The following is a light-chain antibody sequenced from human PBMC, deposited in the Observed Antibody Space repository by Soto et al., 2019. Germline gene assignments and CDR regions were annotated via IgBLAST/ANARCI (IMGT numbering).Light chain of an antibody. CDR1: KNDIGVYDF. Sequence: QSVLTQPPSASGSPGQSVTIACTGTKNDIGVYDFVSWYHHHPGKAPRLIIYEVVQRPSGVPDRFSGSKSGNTASLTVSGLQAADEADYCWKSYACTNAYVFGRGTKVTV. CDR2: EVV. J-gene: IGLJ1*01. CDR3: KSYACTNAYV. V-gene: IGLV2-8*01.